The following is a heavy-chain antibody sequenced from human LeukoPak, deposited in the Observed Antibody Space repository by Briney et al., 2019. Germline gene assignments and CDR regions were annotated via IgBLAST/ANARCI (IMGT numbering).Heavy chain of an antibody. J-gene: IGHJ4*02. CDR1: GFTFSSYA. V-gene: IGHV3-66*02. D-gene: IGHD3-3*01. CDR2: IYSGGST. CDR3: ARDPAGDLVRY. Sequence: GGSLRLSCAASGFTFSSYAMSWVRQAPGKGLEWVSVIYSGGSTYYADSVKGRFTISRDNSKNTLYLQMNSLRAEDTAVYYCARDPAGDLVRYWGQGTLVTVSS.